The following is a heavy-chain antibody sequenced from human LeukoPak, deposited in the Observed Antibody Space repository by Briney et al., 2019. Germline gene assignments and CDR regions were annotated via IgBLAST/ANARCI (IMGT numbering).Heavy chain of an antibody. D-gene: IGHD2-2*01. V-gene: IGHV3-30*02. CDR2: IRYDGSNK. CDR1: GFTFSSYG. Sequence: GGSLRLSCAASGFTFSSYGMHWVRQAPGKGLEWVAFIRYDGSNKYYADSVKGRFTISRDNSKNTLYLQMNSLRAEDTAVYYCANKYCSSTSCYQIPLDYWGQGTLVTVSS. J-gene: IGHJ4*02. CDR3: ANKYCSSTSCYQIPLDY.